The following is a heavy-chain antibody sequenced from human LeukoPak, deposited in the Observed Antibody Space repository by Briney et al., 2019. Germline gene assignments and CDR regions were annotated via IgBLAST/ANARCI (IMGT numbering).Heavy chain of an antibody. CDR3: ASDDSYYDILTGFYYYYGMDV. CDR2: ISYDGSNK. Sequence: GGSLRLSCAASGFTFSSYAMHWVRQAPGKGLEWVAVISYDGSNKYYADSVKGRFTISRDNSKNTLYLQMNSLRAEDTAVYYCASDDSYYDILTGFYYYYGMDVWGQGTTVTVSS. D-gene: IGHD3-9*01. V-gene: IGHV3-30-3*01. CDR1: GFTFSSYA. J-gene: IGHJ6*02.